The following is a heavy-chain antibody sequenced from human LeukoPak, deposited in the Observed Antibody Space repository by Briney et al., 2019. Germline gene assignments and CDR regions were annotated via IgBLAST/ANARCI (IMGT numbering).Heavy chain of an antibody. CDR1: EFSFSSSG. D-gene: IGHD5-18*01. V-gene: IGHV3-30*02. CDR2: IRNDGSKK. CDR3: AKGDSYGYVR. J-gene: IGHJ4*02. Sequence: PGGSLRLSCAASEFSFSSSGMHWVRQAPAKGLEWVTFIRNDGSKKYYADSVKGRFTISRDNSKNTLYLQMNSLRAEDTAVYYCAKGDSYGYVRWGQGTLVTVSS.